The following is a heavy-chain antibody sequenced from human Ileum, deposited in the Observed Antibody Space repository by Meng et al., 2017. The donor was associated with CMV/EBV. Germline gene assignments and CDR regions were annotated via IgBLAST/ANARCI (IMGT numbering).Heavy chain of an antibody. CDR2: LAHIGNT. D-gene: IGHD2-21*02. J-gene: IGHJ6*02. CDR3: DCHNGDYYYFYGMDV. V-gene: IGHV4-39*07. CDR1: GASINDRSYY. Sequence: SETLSLTCTISGASINDRSYYFGWIRRTPGKGLEWIGTLAHIGNTYYNPSFRGRVTISLDMSKNQFSLELTSVTAADAAVYYCDCHNGDYYYFYGMDVWDQGTTVTVSS.